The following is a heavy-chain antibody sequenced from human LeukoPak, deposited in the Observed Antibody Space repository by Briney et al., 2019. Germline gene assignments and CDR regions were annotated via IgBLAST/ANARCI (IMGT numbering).Heavy chain of an antibody. J-gene: IGHJ4*02. V-gene: IGHV3-21*01. CDR2: ISSSSSYI. CDR1: GFTFSSYS. CDR3: ADHHELRYFDWLSPPPPFDY. D-gene: IGHD3-9*01. Sequence: GGSLRLSCAASGFTFSSYSMNWVRQAPGKGLEWVSSISSSSSYIYYADSVKGRFTISRDNAKNSLYLQMNSLRAEDTAVYYCADHHELRYFDWLSPPPPFDYWGQGTLVTVSS.